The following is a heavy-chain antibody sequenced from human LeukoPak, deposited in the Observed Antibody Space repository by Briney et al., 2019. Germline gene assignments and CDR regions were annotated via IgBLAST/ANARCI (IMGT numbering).Heavy chain of an antibody. CDR1: GFTFSSYW. CDR3: ARGPIKSDFVDY. V-gene: IGHV3-7*03. Sequence: PGGSLRLSCAASGFTFSSYWVSWVRQAPGKGLEWVANIKQDGSEKYYVDSVKGRFTISRDNAKNSLYLQMNSLRAEDTAVYYCARGPIKSDFVDYWGQGTLVTVSS. J-gene: IGHJ4*02. D-gene: IGHD5-12*01. CDR2: IKQDGSEK.